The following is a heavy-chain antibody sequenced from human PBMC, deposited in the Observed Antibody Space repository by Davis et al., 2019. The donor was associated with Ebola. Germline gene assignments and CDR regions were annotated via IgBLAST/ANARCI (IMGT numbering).Heavy chain of an antibody. Sequence: SLKISCAASGFTFDDYAMHWVRQAPGKGLEWVSGISWNSGSIGYADSVKGRFTISRDNAKNSLYLQMNSLRAEDTALYYCAKANDYGDKMIDYWGQGTLVTVSS. D-gene: IGHD4-17*01. J-gene: IGHJ4*02. V-gene: IGHV3-9*01. CDR3: AKANDYGDKMIDY. CDR1: GFTFDDYA. CDR2: ISWNSGSI.